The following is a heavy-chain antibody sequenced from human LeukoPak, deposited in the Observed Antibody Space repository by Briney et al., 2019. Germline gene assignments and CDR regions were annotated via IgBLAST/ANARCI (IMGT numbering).Heavy chain of an antibody. D-gene: IGHD4-17*01. V-gene: IGHV4-34*01. J-gene: IGHJ4*02. CDR2: INHSGST. CDR1: GGSFSGYY. CDR3: ARGRGAYGDRRGIDY. Sequence: MPSETLSLTCAVYGGSFSGYYWSWIRQPPGKGLEWIGEINHSGSTNYNPSLKSRVTISVDTSKNQFSLKLSPVTAADTAVYYCARGRGAYGDRRGIDYWGQGTLVTVSS.